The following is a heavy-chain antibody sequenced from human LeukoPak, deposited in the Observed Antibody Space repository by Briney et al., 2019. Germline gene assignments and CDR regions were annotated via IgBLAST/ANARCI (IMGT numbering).Heavy chain of an antibody. D-gene: IGHD1-26*01. Sequence: GESLKISCKGSGYSFTSYWIGCVRHLPGKGLEWMVIIYPGDSDTRYSPSFQGQVTISADKSISTAYLQWSSLKASDTAMYYCARRSVGILPFDYWGQGTLVTVSS. CDR1: GYSFTSYW. J-gene: IGHJ4*02. CDR2: IYPGDSDT. V-gene: IGHV5-51*01. CDR3: ARRSVGILPFDY.